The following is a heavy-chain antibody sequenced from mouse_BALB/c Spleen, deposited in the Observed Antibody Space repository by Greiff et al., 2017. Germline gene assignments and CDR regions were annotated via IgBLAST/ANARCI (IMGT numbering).Heavy chain of an antibody. Sequence: EVKLMESGGDLVKPGGSLKLSCAASGFTFSSYGMSWVRQTPDKRLEWVATISSGGSSTYYPDSVKGRFTISRDNAKNTLYLQMSSLKSEDTAMYYCARPITTVVAHYYAMDYWGQGTSVTVSS. J-gene: IGHJ4*01. D-gene: IGHD1-1*01. V-gene: IGHV5-6*01. CDR1: GFTFSSYG. CDR2: ISSGGSST. CDR3: ARPITTVVAHYYAMDY.